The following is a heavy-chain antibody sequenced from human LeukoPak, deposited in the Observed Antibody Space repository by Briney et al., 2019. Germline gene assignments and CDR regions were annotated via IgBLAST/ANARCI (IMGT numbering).Heavy chain of an antibody. Sequence: GGSLRLSCAASGFTFSSYGMHWVRQAPGKGLEWVAVISYDGSNKYYADSVKGRFTISRDNSKNTLYLQMNSLRAEDTAVYYCARGGRYCSGGSCYETLNDAFDIWGQGTMVTVSS. CDR3: ARGGRYCSGGSCYETLNDAFDI. CDR2: ISYDGSNK. J-gene: IGHJ3*02. D-gene: IGHD2-15*01. CDR1: GFTFSSYG. V-gene: IGHV3-30*03.